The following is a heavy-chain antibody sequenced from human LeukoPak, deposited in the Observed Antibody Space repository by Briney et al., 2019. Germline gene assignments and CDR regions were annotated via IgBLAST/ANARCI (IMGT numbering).Heavy chain of an antibody. V-gene: IGHV4-59*01. CDR2: IYYSGST. D-gene: IGHD5-24*01. Sequence: SETLSLTCTVSGGSISSYYWSWIRQPPGKGLEWIGYIYYSGSTNYNPSLKSRVTISVDTSKNQFSLKLSSVTAADTAVYYCARKMSNHPGAFDIWGQGTMVTVSS. CDR1: GGSISSYY. CDR3: ARKMSNHPGAFDI. J-gene: IGHJ3*02.